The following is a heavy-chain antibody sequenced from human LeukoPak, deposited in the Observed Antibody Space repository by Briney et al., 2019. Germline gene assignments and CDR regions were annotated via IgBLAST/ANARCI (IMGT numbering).Heavy chain of an antibody. J-gene: IGHJ6*04. D-gene: IGHD3-16*01. CDR2: ISNDGSNK. Sequence: HPAGSLRLSCAASGFTFSHYAMYWVRQAPAKGLERVAVISNDGSNKYYADSVKGRFTISRDNSRNTLYLQMHSLRAEDTAVDYCARDWATGGNYYVMDVWGTGTTVTVSS. CDR3: ARDWATGGNYYVMDV. V-gene: IGHV3-30*01. CDR1: GFTFSHYA.